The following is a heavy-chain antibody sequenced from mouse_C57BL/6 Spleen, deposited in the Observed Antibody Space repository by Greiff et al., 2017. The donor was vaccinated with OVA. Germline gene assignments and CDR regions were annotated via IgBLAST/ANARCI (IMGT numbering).Heavy chain of an antibody. V-gene: IGHV5-12*01. Sequence: EVKLVESGGGLVQPGGSLKLSCAASGFTFSDYYMYWVRQTPEKRLAWVAYISNGGGSTYYPDTVKGRFTISRDNAKNTLYLQMSRLKSEDTAMYYCARHYDYDGTSWFAYWGQGTLVTVSA. J-gene: IGHJ3*01. D-gene: IGHD2-4*01. CDR1: GFTFSDYY. CDR2: ISNGGGST. CDR3: ARHYDYDGTSWFAY.